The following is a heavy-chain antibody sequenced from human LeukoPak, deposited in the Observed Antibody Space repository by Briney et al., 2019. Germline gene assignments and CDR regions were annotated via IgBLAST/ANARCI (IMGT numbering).Heavy chain of an antibody. D-gene: IGHD6-19*01. CDR1: GLTFSSYA. CDR2: ISGSGGST. CDR3: AKEGQTVAANRHLDY. V-gene: IGHV3-23*01. Sequence: GGSLRLSCAASGLTFSSYAMRWVRQAPGKGLEWVSSISGSGGSTYYADSVKGRLTISRDNSKNTLYLQMNRLRAEDTAVYYCAKEGQTVAANRHLDYWGQGTLVTVSS. J-gene: IGHJ4*02.